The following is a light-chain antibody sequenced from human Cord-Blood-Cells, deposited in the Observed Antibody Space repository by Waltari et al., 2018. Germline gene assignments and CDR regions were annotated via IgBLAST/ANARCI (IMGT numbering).Light chain of an antibody. CDR3: QQRSNWLT. Sequence: EIVLTPSPATLSLSPGERATLSCRASQGVSSYLACYQQKPGQAPRLLIYDSSNRATGIPARFSGSGPGTDFTLTISSLEPEDFAVYYCQQRSNWLTFGGGTKVEIK. J-gene: IGKJ4*01. V-gene: IGKV3D-11*01. CDR1: QGVSSY. CDR2: DSS.